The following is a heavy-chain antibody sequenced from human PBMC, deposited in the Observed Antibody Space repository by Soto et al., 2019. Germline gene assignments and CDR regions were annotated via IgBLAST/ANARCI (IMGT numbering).Heavy chain of an antibody. CDR3: ARGLRGRSYPPYYYDGMDV. Sequence: QVQLQQWGAGLLKPSETLSLTCAVYGGSFSGYYWSWIRQPPGKGLEWIGEINHSGSTNYNPSLKSRVTISVDTSKNQFSLKLSSVTAEDTAVYYCARGLRGRSYPPYYYDGMDVWGQGTTVIVSS. J-gene: IGHJ6*02. CDR2: INHSGST. V-gene: IGHV4-34*01. D-gene: IGHD1-26*01. CDR1: GGSFSGYY.